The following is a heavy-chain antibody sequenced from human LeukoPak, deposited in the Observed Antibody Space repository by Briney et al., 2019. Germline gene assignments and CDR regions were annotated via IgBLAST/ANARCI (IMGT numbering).Heavy chain of an antibody. J-gene: IGHJ4*02. D-gene: IGHD3-16*01. Sequence: GASVKVSCKASGYTFTSYGISWVRQAPGQGLEWMGWISAYYGNTNYAQKLQGRVTMTTDTSTSTAYMELRSLRSDDTAVYYCARDSHDYVWGSLGYWGQGTLVTVSS. V-gene: IGHV1-18*04. CDR1: GYTFTSYG. CDR3: ARDSHDYVWGSLGY. CDR2: ISAYYGNT.